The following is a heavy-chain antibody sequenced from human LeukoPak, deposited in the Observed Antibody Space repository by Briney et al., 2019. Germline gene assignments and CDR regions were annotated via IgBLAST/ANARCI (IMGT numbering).Heavy chain of an antibody. V-gene: IGHV1-18*01. CDR2: ISTYNGDT. CDR3: ARIRSNSWPPFPDH. CDR1: GYTFSTYS. Sequence: ASVKVSCRTSGYTFSTYSITWVRQAPGQGLEWMGWISTYNGDTKYAHRLQGRLTLTTDTSTGTAYMDLRSLRSDDTAVIYCARIRSNSWPPFPDHWGQGTLLIVSS. J-gene: IGHJ5*02. D-gene: IGHD2/OR15-2a*01.